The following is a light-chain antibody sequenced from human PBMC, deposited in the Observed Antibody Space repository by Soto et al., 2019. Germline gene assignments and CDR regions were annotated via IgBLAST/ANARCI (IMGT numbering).Light chain of an antibody. J-gene: IGLJ1*01. V-gene: IGLV2-14*01. Sequence: QSVLTQPASVSGSPGQSITISCTGTSSDVGAYNYVSWYQQQPGKVPKLMIYDVSNRPSGVSNCFSGSKSGNTASLTISGLQAEDEADYYCSSYTSSSTPYVFGTGTKVTVL. CDR2: DVS. CDR3: SSYTSSSTPYV. CDR1: SSDVGAYNY.